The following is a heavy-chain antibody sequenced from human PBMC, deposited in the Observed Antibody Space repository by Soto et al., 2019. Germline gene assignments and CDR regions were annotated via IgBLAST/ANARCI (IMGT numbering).Heavy chain of an antibody. V-gene: IGHV3-74*01. J-gene: IGHJ5*02. CDR3: ARGKGITIFGVVTGPNWFDP. CDR2: INSDGSST. Sequence: GGSLRLSCAASGFTFSSYWMHWVRQAPGKGLVWVSRINSDGSSTSYADSVKGRFTISRDNAKNTLYLQMNSLRAEDTAVYYCARGKGITIFGVVTGPNWFDPWGQGTLVTVSS. CDR1: GFTFSSYW. D-gene: IGHD3-3*01.